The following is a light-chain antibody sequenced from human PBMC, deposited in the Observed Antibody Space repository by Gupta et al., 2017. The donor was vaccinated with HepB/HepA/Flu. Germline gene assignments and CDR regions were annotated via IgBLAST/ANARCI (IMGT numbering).Light chain of an antibody. Sequence: VMSESLFSLRVTRGEPASLSCRSRQSHLHSNGYNYVAWYLQKPGQSPHLLINLGSNRAAGVPDRFSGSGSGTDFTLKISRVEAEDVGVYYCMQSRQTPLAFGEGTKVEIK. CDR3: MQSRQTPLA. CDR2: LGS. V-gene: IGKV2-28*01. CDR1: QSHLHSNGYNY. J-gene: IGKJ4*01.